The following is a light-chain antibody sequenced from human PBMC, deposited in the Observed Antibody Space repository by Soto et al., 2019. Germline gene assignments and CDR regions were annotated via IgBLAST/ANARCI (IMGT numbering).Light chain of an antibody. J-gene: IGKJ1*01. CDR2: GAS. Sequence: EIVLTQSPGTLSLSPGERATLSCRASQSVSSSNLAWYQQKPGQAPMLLIYGASSRATGIPDRFSGSGSGTDFTLTISRLESEDFAVYYCQQYGSTPRTFGQGTKVEIK. CDR3: QQYGSTPRT. V-gene: IGKV3-20*01. CDR1: QSVSSSN.